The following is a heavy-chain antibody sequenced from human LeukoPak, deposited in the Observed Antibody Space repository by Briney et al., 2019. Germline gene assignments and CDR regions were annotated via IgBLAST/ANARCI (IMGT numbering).Heavy chain of an antibody. V-gene: IGHV4-4*07. Sequence: SETLSLTCTVSGVSLSDCYWGWIRQPAGKGLEWIGRIHSIGSTNYSPSLESRVTLSVDTSKNQFSLKLSSVTAADTAVYYCVRDINDDYWSGYPDFWGQGTRLTVSS. CDR2: IHSIGST. CDR3: VRDINDDYWSGYPDF. J-gene: IGHJ4*02. CDR1: GVSLSDCY. D-gene: IGHD3-3*01.